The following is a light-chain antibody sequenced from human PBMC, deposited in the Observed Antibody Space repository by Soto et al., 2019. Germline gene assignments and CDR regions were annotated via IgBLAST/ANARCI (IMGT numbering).Light chain of an antibody. Sequence: XTLSSGHSSYAIAWHQQQPEKGPRYLMKLNSDGSHSKGDGIPDRFSGSSSGAERYLIISSLQSEDEADYYCQTWGTGIHVFGTGTKVTVL. CDR3: QTWGTGIHV. CDR2: LNSDGSH. CDR1: SGHSSYA. V-gene: IGLV4-69*01. J-gene: IGLJ1*01.